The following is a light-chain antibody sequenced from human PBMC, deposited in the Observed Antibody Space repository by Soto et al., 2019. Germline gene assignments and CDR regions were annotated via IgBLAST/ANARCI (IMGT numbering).Light chain of an antibody. CDR2: DVT. V-gene: IGLV2-11*01. CDR3: CSYAYRYTWV. Sequence: QSVLTQPRSVSGSPGQSVTISCTGSSSDVGRYDYVSWYQQHPGTAPKLIIYDVTKRPSGVPDRFSGSKSGNTASLTISGLQAEDEADFYCCSYAYRYTWVFGGGTKLTVL. CDR1: SSDVGRYDY. J-gene: IGLJ3*02.